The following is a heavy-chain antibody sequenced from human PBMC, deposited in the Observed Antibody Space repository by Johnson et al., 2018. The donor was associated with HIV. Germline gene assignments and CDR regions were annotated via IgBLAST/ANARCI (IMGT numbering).Heavy chain of an antibody. Sequence: QVQLVESGGGVVQPGRSLRLSCAASGFTFSSYGMHWVRQAPGKGLEWVAVISYDGSNNYYADSVQGRFTISRDNSKNTLYLQMNSLRAEDTAVYYCAKGLGRAAAGTRNAFDIWGQGTMVTVSS. V-gene: IGHV3-30*18. CDR3: AKGLGRAAAGTRNAFDI. D-gene: IGHD6-13*01. J-gene: IGHJ3*02. CDR2: ISYDGSNN. CDR1: GFTFSSYG.